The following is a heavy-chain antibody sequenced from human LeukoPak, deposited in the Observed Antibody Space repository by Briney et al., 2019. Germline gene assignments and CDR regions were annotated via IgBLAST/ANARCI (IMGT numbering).Heavy chain of an antibody. CDR1: GFTFSSYR. Sequence: GGSLRLSCAASGFTFSSYRMNWVRQAPGKGLEWVSYISSSSSTIYYADSVKGRFTISRDNAKNSLYLQMNSLRDEDTAVYYCARDTLVYADSPDAFDIWGQGTMVTVSS. CDR2: ISSSSSTI. J-gene: IGHJ3*02. D-gene: IGHD4-17*01. V-gene: IGHV3-48*02. CDR3: ARDTLVYADSPDAFDI.